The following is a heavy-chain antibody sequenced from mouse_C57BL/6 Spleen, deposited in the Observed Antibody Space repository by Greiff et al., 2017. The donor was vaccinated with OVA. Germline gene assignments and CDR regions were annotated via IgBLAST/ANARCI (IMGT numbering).Heavy chain of an antibody. CDR3: ASGIDYGSSPFAY. J-gene: IGHJ3*01. D-gene: IGHD1-1*01. CDR1: GYTFTDYY. Sequence: EVQLQQSGPELVKPGASVKISCKASGYTFTDYYMNWVKQSHGKSLEWIGDINPNNGGTSYNQKFKGKATLTVDKSSSTAYMEIRSLTSEDSAVYYCASGIDYGSSPFAYWGQGTLVTVSA. V-gene: IGHV1-26*01. CDR2: INPNNGGT.